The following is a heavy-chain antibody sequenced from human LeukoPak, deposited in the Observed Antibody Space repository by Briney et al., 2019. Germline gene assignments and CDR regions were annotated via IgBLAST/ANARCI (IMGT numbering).Heavy chain of an antibody. D-gene: IGHD3-10*01. CDR3: ARHSEYHSGSGSASGYFDY. V-gene: IGHV4-39*01. CDR2: IYYSGST. Sequence: SETLSLTCTVSGGSISSISYYWGWIRQPPGKGLEWIGTIYYSGSTYHSPSLKSRVTISGDTSKNQISLKLSSVTAADTAVYYCARHSEYHSGSGSASGYFDYWGQGTLVIVSS. CDR1: GGSISSISYY. J-gene: IGHJ4*02.